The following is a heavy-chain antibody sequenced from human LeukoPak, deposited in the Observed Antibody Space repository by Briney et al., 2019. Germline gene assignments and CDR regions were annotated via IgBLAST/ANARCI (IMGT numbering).Heavy chain of an antibody. J-gene: IGHJ4*02. V-gene: IGHV3-23*01. D-gene: IGHD4-17*01. CDR2: ISGSGGST. CDR3: AKVHDYGDYSIDY. CDR1: GFTFSSYA. Sequence: GGSLRLSCAASGFTFSSYAMSWVRQASGKGLEWVSAISGSGGSTYYADSVKGRFTISRDNSKNTLYLQMNSLRAEDTAVYYCAKVHDYGDYSIDYWGQGTLVTVSS.